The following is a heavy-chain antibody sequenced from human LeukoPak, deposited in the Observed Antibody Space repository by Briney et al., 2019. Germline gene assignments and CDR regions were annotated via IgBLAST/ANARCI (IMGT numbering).Heavy chain of an antibody. CDR2: INSDGSST. J-gene: IGHJ4*02. D-gene: IGHD5-18*01. CDR1: GFTFSSYW. Sequence: PGGSLRLSCAASGFTFSSYWMHWVRQAPGKGLVGVSRINSDGSSTSYADSVKGRFTISRDNAKNTLYLQMNNLRAEDTAVYYCASGYSYGFLFEYWGQGTLVTVSS. V-gene: IGHV3-74*01. CDR3: ASGYSYGFLFEY.